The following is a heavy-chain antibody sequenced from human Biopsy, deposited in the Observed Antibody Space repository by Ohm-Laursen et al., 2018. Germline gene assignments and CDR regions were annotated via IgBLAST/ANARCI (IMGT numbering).Heavy chain of an antibody. J-gene: IGHJ6*02. CDR2: IIPVSETA. Sequence: SSVKVSCKASGGAFTNYAINWVRQAPGHGLEWMGGIIPVSETAGYAERFQGRVTITADVTTTTAYMDLSGLRSEDTAVYYCAAYPSSGFFENNDDFAMDVWGQGTTVIVSS. D-gene: IGHD6-19*01. V-gene: IGHV1-69*01. CDR3: AAYPSSGFFENNDDFAMDV. CDR1: GGAFTNYA.